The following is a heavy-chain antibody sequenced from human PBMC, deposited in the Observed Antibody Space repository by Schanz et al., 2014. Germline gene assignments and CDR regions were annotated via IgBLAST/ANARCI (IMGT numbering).Heavy chain of an antibody. J-gene: IGHJ4*02. CDR2: IIPVLNIA. Sequence: QVQLVQSGAEVKKPGPSVKVSCKLSGGTFSSYTISWMRQAPGQGLEWMGKIIPVLNIATYAQRFQGRVSITADTSTNTAYMELSSLTSEDTAVHYCARGRCFYDYWGQGTLVTVSS. V-gene: IGHV1-69*02. CDR3: ARGRCFYDY. D-gene: IGHD2-8*01. CDR1: GGTFSSYT.